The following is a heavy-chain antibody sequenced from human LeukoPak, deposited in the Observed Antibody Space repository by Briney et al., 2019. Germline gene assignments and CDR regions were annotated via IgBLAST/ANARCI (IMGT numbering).Heavy chain of an antibody. D-gene: IGHD5-18*01. J-gene: IGHJ4*02. V-gene: IGHV1-2*06. CDR2: INPNSGGT. CDR1: GYTFTGYY. Sequence: ASVKVSCKASGYTFTGYYMHWVRQAPGQGLEWMGRINPNSGGTNYAQKFQGRVTMTRDTSISTAYMELSRLRSDDTAVYYCAITAMVTEYYTYYFDYWGQGTLVTVSS. CDR3: AITAMVTEYYTYYFDY.